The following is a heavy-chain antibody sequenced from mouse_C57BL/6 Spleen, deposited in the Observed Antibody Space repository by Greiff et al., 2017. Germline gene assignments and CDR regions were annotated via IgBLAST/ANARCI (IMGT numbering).Heavy chain of an antibody. CDR3: ARDHSLYYYAMDY. V-gene: IGHV5-4*01. CDR1: GFTFSSYA. Sequence: EVKLVESGGGLVKPGGSLKLSCAASGFTFSSYAMSWVRQTPEKRLEWVATISDGGSYTYYPDNVKGRFTISRDNAKNNLYLQMSHMKSVDTDMYYCARDHSLYYYAMDYWGQGTSVTVSS. CDR2: ISDGGSYT. J-gene: IGHJ4*01. D-gene: IGHD6-2*01.